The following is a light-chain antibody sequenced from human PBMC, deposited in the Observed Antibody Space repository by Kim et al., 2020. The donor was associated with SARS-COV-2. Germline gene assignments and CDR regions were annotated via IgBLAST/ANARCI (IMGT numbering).Light chain of an antibody. J-gene: IGKJ4*01. CDR2: TAS. CDR1: QNIDAW. V-gene: IGKV1-5*03. Sequence: SSAGDRVTIACRASQNIDAWLAWYQQKPGKAPKLLIYTASTLESGVPSRFCGSGSWTEFTLTISSLQPDDFAAYYCQQYKTYPVTFGGGTKVDIK. CDR3: QQYKTYPVT.